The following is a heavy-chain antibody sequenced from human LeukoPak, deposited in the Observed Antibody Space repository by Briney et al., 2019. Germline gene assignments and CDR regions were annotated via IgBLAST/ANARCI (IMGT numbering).Heavy chain of an antibody. CDR3: ARLWFYSSSRYRPYYYYYMDV. Sequence: SGPTLVNPPETLTLTCTVSGFSLSNARMGVSWIRQPPGKALEWLAHIFSNDEKSYSTSLKSRLTISKDTSKSQVVLTMTNMDPVDTATYYCARLWFYSSSRYRPYYYYYMDVWGKGTTVTVSS. V-gene: IGHV2-26*01. CDR2: IFSNDEK. J-gene: IGHJ6*03. D-gene: IGHD6-13*01. CDR1: GFSLSNARMG.